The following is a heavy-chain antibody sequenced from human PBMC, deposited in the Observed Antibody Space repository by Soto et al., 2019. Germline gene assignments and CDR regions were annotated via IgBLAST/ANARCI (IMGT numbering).Heavy chain of an antibody. J-gene: IGHJ5*02. CDR2: INAGNGNT. Sequence: ASVKVSCKXSGYTFTSYAMHWVRQAPGQRLEWMGWINAGNGNTKYSQKFQGRVTITRDTSASTAYMELSSLRSEDTAVYYCAREVIPNWFDPWGQGTLVTVSS. CDR1: GYTFTSYA. V-gene: IGHV1-3*01. CDR3: AREVIPNWFDP. D-gene: IGHD2-21*01.